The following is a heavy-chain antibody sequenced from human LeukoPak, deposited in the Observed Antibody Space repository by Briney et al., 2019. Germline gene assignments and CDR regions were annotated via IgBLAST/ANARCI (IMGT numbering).Heavy chain of an antibody. J-gene: IGHJ3*02. V-gene: IGHV4-59*01. D-gene: IGHD2-2*01. CDR1: GGSISSYY. CDR3: ARDKVPAVPGAFDI. Sequence: PSETLSLTCTVAGGSISSYYWSWIRQPPGKGLEWIGYIYYSGSTNYNPSPKCRVTISVDTSKNQFSLKLSSVTAADTAVYYCARDKVPAVPGAFDIWGQGTMVTVSS. CDR2: IYYSGST.